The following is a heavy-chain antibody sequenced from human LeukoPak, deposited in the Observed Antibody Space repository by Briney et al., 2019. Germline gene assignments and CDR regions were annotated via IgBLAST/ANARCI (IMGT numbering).Heavy chain of an antibody. J-gene: IGHJ4*02. Sequence: GGSLRLSCAASGFSLSTNAMSWVRQAPGKGLEWVSAVTGRGGETYYADSVKGRFTISRDNSKNTLYLQMNSLRAGDTAVYYCAKGSSRSFVLLPTAYAQWGRGTLVTVSS. V-gene: IGHV3-23*01. D-gene: IGHD2-2*01. CDR1: GFSLSTNA. CDR3: AKGSSRSFVLLPTAYAQ. CDR2: VTGRGGET.